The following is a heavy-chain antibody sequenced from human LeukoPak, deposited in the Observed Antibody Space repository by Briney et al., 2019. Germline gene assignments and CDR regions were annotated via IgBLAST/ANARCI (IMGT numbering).Heavy chain of an antibody. CDR2: IYYSGST. D-gene: IGHD3-22*01. CDR1: GGSISSYY. Sequence: PSETLSLTCTVSGGSISSYYWSWIRQPPGKGLEWIGYIYYSGSTNYNPSLKSRVTISVDTSKNQFSLKLSSVTAADTAVYYCARVKRADSSGYYYSVDFDYWGQGTLVTVSS. CDR3: ARVKRADSSGYYYSVDFDY. J-gene: IGHJ4*02. V-gene: IGHV4-59*12.